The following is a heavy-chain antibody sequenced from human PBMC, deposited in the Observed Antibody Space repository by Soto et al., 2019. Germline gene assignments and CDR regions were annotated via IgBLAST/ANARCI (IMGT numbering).Heavy chain of an antibody. V-gene: IGHV1-69*13. CDR3: ARESTTMLRRYYFDY. J-gene: IGHJ4*02. Sequence: ASVKVSCKASGGTFSSYAISWVRQAPGQGLEWMGGIIPIFGTANYAQKFQGRVTITADESTSTAYMELSSLRSEDTAVYYCARESTTMLRRYYFDYWGQGTLVTVSS. D-gene: IGHD2-8*01. CDR2: IIPIFGTA. CDR1: GGTFSSYA.